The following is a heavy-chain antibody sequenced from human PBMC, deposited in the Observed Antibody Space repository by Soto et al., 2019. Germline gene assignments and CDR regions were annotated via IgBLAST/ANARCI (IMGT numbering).Heavy chain of an antibody. CDR2: IYYSGST. Sequence: QVQLQESGPGLVKPSQTLSLTCTVSGGSISSGGYYWSWIRQHPGKGLEWIGYIYYSGSTYYNPSLRSRVTISVDTSKNQFSLKLSSVTAADTAVYYCARENGRADYYDSSGYYYAFDYWGQGTLVTVSS. CDR3: ARENGRADYYDSSGYYYAFDY. D-gene: IGHD3-22*01. J-gene: IGHJ4*02. V-gene: IGHV4-31*03. CDR1: GGSISSGGYY.